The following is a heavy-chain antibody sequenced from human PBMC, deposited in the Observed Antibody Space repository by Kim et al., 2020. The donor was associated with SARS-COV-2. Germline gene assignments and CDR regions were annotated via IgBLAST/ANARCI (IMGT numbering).Heavy chain of an antibody. V-gene: IGHV4-39*01. D-gene: IGHD1-26*01. CDR1: GGSISSSSYY. Sequence: SETLSLTCTVSGGSISSSSYYWGWIRQPPGKGLEWIGSIYYSGSTYYNPSLKSRVTISVDTSKNQFSLKLSSVTAADTAVYYCALPGGGSYLSYYGMDVWGQGTTVTVSS. J-gene: IGHJ6*02. CDR3: ALPGGGSYLSYYGMDV. CDR2: IYYSGST.